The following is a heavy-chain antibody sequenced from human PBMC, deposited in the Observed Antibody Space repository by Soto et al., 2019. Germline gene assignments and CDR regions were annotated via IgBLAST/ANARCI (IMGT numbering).Heavy chain of an antibody. J-gene: IGHJ6*03. Sequence: SETLSLTCTVSGGSISSSSYYWGWIRQPPGKGLEWIGSIYYSGSTYYNPSLKSRVTISVDTSKNQFSLKLSSVTAADTAVYYGATVAALCYYYMDGWGKGTTVTVSS. V-gene: IGHV4-39*01. CDR1: GGSISSSSYY. D-gene: IGHD2-15*01. CDR2: IYYSGST. CDR3: ATVAALCYYYMDG.